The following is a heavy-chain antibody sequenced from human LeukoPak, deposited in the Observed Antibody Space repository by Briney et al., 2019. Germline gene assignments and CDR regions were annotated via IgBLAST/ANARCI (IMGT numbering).Heavy chain of an antibody. Sequence: PSQTLSLTCTVSGGSISSGDYYWSWIRQPPGKGLEWIGDIYYSGSTYYNPSLKSRVTISVDTSKNQFSLKLSSVTAADTAVYYCARDPLGYCSSTSCPPDYWGQGTLVTVSS. V-gene: IGHV4-30-4*08. CDR1: GGSISSGDYY. CDR3: ARDPLGYCSSTSCPPDY. CDR2: IYYSGST. J-gene: IGHJ4*02. D-gene: IGHD2-2*01.